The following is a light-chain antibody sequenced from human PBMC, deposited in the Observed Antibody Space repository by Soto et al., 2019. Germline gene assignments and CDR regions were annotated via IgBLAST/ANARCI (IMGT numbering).Light chain of an antibody. Sequence: EIVMTQSPATLSMSPGERATLSCRASQSVSTNLAWYHQKPGQAPRLLIYGASTRATGIPARFSGSGSGTEFTLTISSLQSEDFAVYYCQQYDNWPLTFGGGTKVDIK. CDR2: GAS. J-gene: IGKJ4*01. CDR3: QQYDNWPLT. V-gene: IGKV3-15*01. CDR1: QSVSTN.